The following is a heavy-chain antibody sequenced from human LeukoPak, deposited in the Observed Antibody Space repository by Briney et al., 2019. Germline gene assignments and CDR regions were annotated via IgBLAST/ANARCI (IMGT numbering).Heavy chain of an antibody. J-gene: IGHJ4*02. V-gene: IGHV1-8*03. CDR2: MNPNSGNR. CDR3: ARGRGFWLEPNFDS. CDR1: GYTFTNYD. D-gene: IGHD3-9*01. Sequence: ASVKVSCKASGYTFTNYDINWVRQATGQGLEWMGWMNPNSGNRGYAPKFQGRVTFTKDTSINTAFMELSALKSEDTAVYYRARGRGFWLEPNFDSWGQGTLVTVFS.